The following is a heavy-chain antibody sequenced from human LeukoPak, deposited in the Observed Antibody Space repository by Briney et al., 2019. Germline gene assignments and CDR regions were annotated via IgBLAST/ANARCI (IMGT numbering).Heavy chain of an antibody. CDR2: IGTAGDT. Sequence: GGSLRLSCAASGFTFSSYDMHWVRHATGKGLEWVSAIGTAGDTYYPGSVKGRFTISRENAKNSLCLQMNSLRAGDTAVYYCARETGPRGYGMDVWGQGTTVTVSS. CDR3: ARETGPRGYGMDV. V-gene: IGHV3-13*01. J-gene: IGHJ6*02. D-gene: IGHD3-16*01. CDR1: GFTFSSYD.